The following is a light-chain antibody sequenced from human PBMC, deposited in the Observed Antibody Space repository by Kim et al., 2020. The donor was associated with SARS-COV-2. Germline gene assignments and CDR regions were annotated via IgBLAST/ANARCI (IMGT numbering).Light chain of an antibody. Sequence: EVVLTQSPGTLSLAPGDRATLSCRASQSISSSYLAWYQQKPGQAPRVLIYGSSSRATGIPDRFSGSGSGTDFTLTISRLEPEDFAVYYCQQYYSPLFTFGPGTKVDIK. V-gene: IGKV3-20*01. CDR1: QSISSSY. J-gene: IGKJ3*01. CDR2: GSS. CDR3: QQYYSPLFT.